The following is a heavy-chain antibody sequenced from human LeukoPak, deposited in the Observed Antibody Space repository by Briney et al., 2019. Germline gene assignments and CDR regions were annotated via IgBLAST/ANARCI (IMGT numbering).Heavy chain of an antibody. D-gene: IGHD3-10*01. Sequence: GGSLRLSCAASGFTFSSYGMHWVRQAPGKGLEWVAFIRYDGSDKYYADSVKGRFTIFRDNSKNTVFLQMNSLRAEDTAVYYCARDATTYYYGSGSYGGAFDIWGQGTMVTVSS. J-gene: IGHJ3*02. CDR2: IRYDGSDK. V-gene: IGHV3-30*02. CDR1: GFTFSSYG. CDR3: ARDATTYYYGSGSYGGAFDI.